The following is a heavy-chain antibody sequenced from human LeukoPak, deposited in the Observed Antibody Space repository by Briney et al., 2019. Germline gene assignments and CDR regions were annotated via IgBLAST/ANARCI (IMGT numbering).Heavy chain of an antibody. Sequence: PSETLSLTCTVSGDSISSYYWSWIRQPAGKGLEWIGRIYTSESTNYNPSLKSRVTMSVDTSKNQFSLKLSSVTAADTAAYYCARDLTVAGTGDWFDPWGQGTLVTVSS. CDR3: ARDLTVAGTGDWFDP. CDR2: IYTSEST. J-gene: IGHJ5*02. CDR1: GDSISSYY. D-gene: IGHD6-19*01. V-gene: IGHV4-4*07.